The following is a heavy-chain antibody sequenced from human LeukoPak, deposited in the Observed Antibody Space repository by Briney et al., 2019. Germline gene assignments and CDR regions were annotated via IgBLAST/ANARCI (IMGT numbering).Heavy chain of an antibody. V-gene: IGHV4-34*01. D-gene: IGHD3-16*02. CDR2: INHSGST. CDR1: GGSFSGYY. Sequence: SETLSLTCAVYGGSFSGYYWSWIRQPPGKGLEWIGEINHSGSTNCNPSLKSRVTISVDTSKNQFSLKLSSVTAADTAVYYCARGRRGSYRGGYNWFDPWGQGTLVTVSS. J-gene: IGHJ5*02. CDR3: ARGRRGSYRGGYNWFDP.